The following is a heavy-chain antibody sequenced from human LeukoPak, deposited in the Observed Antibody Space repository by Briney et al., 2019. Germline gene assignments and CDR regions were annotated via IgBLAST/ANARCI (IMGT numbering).Heavy chain of an antibody. J-gene: IGHJ4*02. D-gene: IGHD3-9*01. V-gene: IGHV1-2*04. CDR1: GYTFTGYY. CDR3: AREPDYDILTGVLDY. Sequence: ASVKVSCKASGYTFTGYYMHWVRQAPGQGLEWMGWINPNSGGTNYAQKFQGWVTMTRDTSISTAYMELSRLRSDDTAVYYCAREPDYDILTGVLDYWGQGTLVTVSS. CDR2: INPNSGGT.